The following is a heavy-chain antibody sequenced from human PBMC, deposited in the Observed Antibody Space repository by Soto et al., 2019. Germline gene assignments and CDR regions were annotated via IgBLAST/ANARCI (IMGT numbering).Heavy chain of an antibody. CDR1: GFTVTTTGVG. CDR3: AHCNVAGSYQYYFQF. V-gene: IGHV2-5*02. CDR2: VSWDDDK. J-gene: IGHJ4*02. Sequence: QITLKESGPTLVKPTQTLTLTCTLSGFTVTTTGVGVGWIRQPPGKALEWLALVSWDDDKRYRPSLKSRLTITKDTSKNPVVLTMTSVDPVDTATYYCAHCNVAGSYQYYFQFWGQGALATVSS. D-gene: IGHD1-26*01.